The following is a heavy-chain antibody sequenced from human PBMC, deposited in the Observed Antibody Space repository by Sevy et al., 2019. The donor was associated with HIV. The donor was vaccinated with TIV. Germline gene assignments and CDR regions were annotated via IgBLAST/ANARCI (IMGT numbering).Heavy chain of an antibody. V-gene: IGHV3-7*01. Sequence: GGFLRLSCAASGFTFSSYWMSWVRQAPGKGLEWVANIKQDGSEKYYVDSVKGRFTISRDNAKNSLYLQMNSLRAEDTAVYYCARDGSGSYYLPDRYYYYYYYYMDVWGKGTTVTVSS. D-gene: IGHD3-10*01. CDR2: IKQDGSEK. CDR1: GFTFSSYW. J-gene: IGHJ6*03. CDR3: ARDGSGSYYLPDRYYYYYYYYMDV.